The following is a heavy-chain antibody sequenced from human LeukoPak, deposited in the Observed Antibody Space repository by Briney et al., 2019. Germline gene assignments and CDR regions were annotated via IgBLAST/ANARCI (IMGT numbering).Heavy chain of an antibody. Sequence: GGSLRLSCAASGFTFSSYAMSWVRQAPGKGLEWVSAISGSGGSTYYADSVKGRFTISRDNAKNSLYLQMNSLRAGDTAVYYCARGMYSSSWYEVDYWGQGTLVTVSS. V-gene: IGHV3-23*01. CDR2: ISGSGGST. CDR3: ARGMYSSSWYEVDY. CDR1: GFTFSSYA. J-gene: IGHJ4*02. D-gene: IGHD6-13*01.